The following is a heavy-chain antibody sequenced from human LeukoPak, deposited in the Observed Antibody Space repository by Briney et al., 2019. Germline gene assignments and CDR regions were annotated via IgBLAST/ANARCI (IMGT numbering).Heavy chain of an antibody. Sequence: GGSLRLSCAASGFTFSSYGMHWVRQAPGKGLEWVEVIWYDGSNKYYADSVKGRFTISRDNSKNTLYLQMNSLRAEDTAVYYCARDGSLGELRYYFDYWGQGTLVTVSS. J-gene: IGHJ4*02. V-gene: IGHV3-33*01. D-gene: IGHD1-26*01. CDR1: GFTFSSYG. CDR2: IWYDGSNK. CDR3: ARDGSLGELRYYFDY.